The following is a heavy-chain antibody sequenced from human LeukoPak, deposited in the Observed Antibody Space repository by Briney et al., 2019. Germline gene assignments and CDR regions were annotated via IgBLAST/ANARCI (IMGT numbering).Heavy chain of an antibody. D-gene: IGHD5-18*01. J-gene: IGHJ6*02. CDR1: GGTFSSYA. CDR3: AVDTAKGIPIYYYYAMDV. V-gene: IGHV1-69*04. CDR2: IIPILGIA. Sequence: ASVKVSCKASGGTFSSYAISWVRQAPGQGLEWMGRIIPILGIANYAHKFQGRVTITADKSTSTAYMELSSLRSEDTAVYYCAVDTAKGIPIYYYYAMDVWGQGTTVTVSS.